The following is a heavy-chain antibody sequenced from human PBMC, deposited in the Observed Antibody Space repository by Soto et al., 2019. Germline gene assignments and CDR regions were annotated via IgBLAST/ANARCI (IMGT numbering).Heavy chain of an antibody. CDR2: INSDGSST. V-gene: IGHV3-74*01. Sequence: PGGSLRLSCAASGFTFSNYWMHWVRQAPGKGLVWVSRINSDGSSTSYADSVKGRFTISRDNAKNTLYLQMNSLRVEDTAVYYCAGFWSGHFDHWGQGTLVTVSS. J-gene: IGHJ4*02. CDR3: AGFWSGHFDH. D-gene: IGHD3-3*01. CDR1: GFTFSNYW.